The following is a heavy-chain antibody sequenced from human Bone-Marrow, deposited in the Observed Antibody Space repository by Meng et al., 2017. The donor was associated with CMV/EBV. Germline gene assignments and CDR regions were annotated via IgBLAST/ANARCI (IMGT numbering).Heavy chain of an antibody. CDR2: ISSSSSYI. D-gene: IGHD2-2*02. CDR1: GFTFSSYS. Sequence: GESLKISCAASGFTFSSYSMNWVRQAPGKGLEWVSSISSSSSYIYYADSVKGRFTISRDNAKNSLYLQMNSLRAEDTAVYYCARDLVVVPAAIRGEGPPYYYYGMDGWGQGTTVTVSS. J-gene: IGHJ6*02. CDR3: ARDLVVVPAAIRGEGPPYYYYGMDG. V-gene: IGHV3-21*01.